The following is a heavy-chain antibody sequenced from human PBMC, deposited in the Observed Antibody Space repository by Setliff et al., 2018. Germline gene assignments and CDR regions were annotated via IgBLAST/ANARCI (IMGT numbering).Heavy chain of an antibody. Sequence: ASVKVSCKVSGGAFTSHGVSWVRQAPGQGLEWMGGIIPIFGTANYAQKFQGRLTMTRDTSISTAYMELISLRSDDTAVYYCARDLDYQYYYETSGRDAFDIWGLGAMVTVSS. J-gene: IGHJ3*02. D-gene: IGHD3-22*01. CDR1: GGAFTSHG. CDR2: IIPIFGTA. V-gene: IGHV1-69*05. CDR3: ARDLDYQYYYETSGRDAFDI.